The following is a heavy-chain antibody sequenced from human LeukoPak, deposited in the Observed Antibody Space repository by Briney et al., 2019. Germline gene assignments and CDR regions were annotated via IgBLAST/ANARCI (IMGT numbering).Heavy chain of an antibody. J-gene: IGHJ4*02. V-gene: IGHV3-74*01. D-gene: IGHD2-2*03. CDR1: GFTFGNYW. CDR3: ASGYCSSTTCYRGAY. Sequence: GGSLKLSCAASGFTFGNYWMHWVRQAPGKGLLWFSRISADGGSANYADSVQGRFTISRDNAKDTVYLQMHSLRAEDTAVYYCASGYCSSTTCYRGAYWGQGTLILVSS. CDR2: ISADGGSA.